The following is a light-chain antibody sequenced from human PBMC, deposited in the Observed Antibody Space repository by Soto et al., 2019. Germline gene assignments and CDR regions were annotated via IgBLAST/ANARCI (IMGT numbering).Light chain of an antibody. V-gene: IGLV2-23*02. J-gene: IGLJ2*01. CDR2: EVT. CDR3: LSYAGNSIWL. Sequence: QSVLTQPASVSGSPGQSITISCTGTRSDVGSYNSIAWYQQHPGKAPRVVIFEVTKRPSGICDRFSGSKSGYTASLRISGLQAEDEADYFCLSYAGNSIWLFGGGTKVTV. CDR1: RSDVGSYNS.